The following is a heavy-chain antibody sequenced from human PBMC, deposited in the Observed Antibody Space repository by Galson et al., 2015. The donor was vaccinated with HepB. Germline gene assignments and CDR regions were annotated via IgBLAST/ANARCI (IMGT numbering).Heavy chain of an antibody. CDR1: GFTFSSYS. CDR3: ARAVVYYYGSGPFGY. V-gene: IGHV3-48*01. Sequence: SLRLSCAASGFTFSSYSMNWVRQAPGKGLEWVSYISSSSSTIYYAYSVKGRVTISRDNDKNSLYLQLNSLSAEDTAVYYCARAVVYYYGSGPFGYWGQGTRVTVSS. J-gene: IGHJ1*01. D-gene: IGHD3-10*01. CDR2: ISSSSSTI.